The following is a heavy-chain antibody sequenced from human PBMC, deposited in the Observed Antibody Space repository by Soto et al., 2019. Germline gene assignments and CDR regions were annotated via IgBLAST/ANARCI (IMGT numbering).Heavy chain of an antibody. Sequence: SGGSLRLSCTGSGFSFSSYVLSWVRQAPGRGLEWVAATSYDGNNRYYADSVKGRFIISRDNSKNTLDLEMETPRPEDTAVYYCAGVYYGGDSVNNFWGQGTPVTVSS. D-gene: IGHD2-21*02. CDR1: GFSFSSYV. CDR2: TSYDGNNR. J-gene: IGHJ4*02. V-gene: IGHV3-30-3*01. CDR3: AGVYYGGDSVNNF.